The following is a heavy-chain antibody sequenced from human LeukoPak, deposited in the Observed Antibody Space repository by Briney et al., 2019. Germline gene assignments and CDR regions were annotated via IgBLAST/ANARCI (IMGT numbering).Heavy chain of an antibody. J-gene: IGHJ4*02. V-gene: IGHV4-39*07. CDR1: GGSISSSSYY. D-gene: IGHD5-18*01. Sequence: SETLSLTCTVSGGSISSSSYYWGWIRQPPGKGLEWIGSIYYSGSTYYNPSLKRRVTISVDTSKNQFSLKLSSVTAADTAVYYCARDRDSGYSYGELDYWGQGTLVTVSS. CDR3: ARDRDSGYSYGELDY. CDR2: IYYSGST.